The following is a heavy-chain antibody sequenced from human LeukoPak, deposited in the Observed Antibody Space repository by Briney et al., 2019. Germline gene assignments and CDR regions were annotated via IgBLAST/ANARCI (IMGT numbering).Heavy chain of an antibody. D-gene: IGHD6-19*01. V-gene: IGHV3-30*18. J-gene: IGHJ4*02. CDR1: GFTFSSYG. Sequence: AGGSLRLSCAASGFTFSSYGMHWVRQAPGKGLEWVAVISYDGSNKYYADSVKGRFTISRDNSKNTLYLQMNSLRAEDTAVYYCAKSQAVARKYYFDYWGQGTLVTVSS. CDR2: ISYDGSNK. CDR3: AKSQAVARKYYFDY.